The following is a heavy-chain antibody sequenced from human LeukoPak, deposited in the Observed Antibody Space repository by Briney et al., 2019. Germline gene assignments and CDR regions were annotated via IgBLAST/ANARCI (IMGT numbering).Heavy chain of an antibody. Sequence: SGGSLRLSCAASGFTFSTYAMSWVRQAPGKGLEWVSAICGSDGSRYYADSVKGRFTISRDNSKNTLYLQMNSLRAEDTAVYYCARGCSGGSCYVFDYWGQGTLVTVSS. CDR3: ARGCSGGSCYVFDY. V-gene: IGHV3-23*01. CDR1: GFTFSTYA. J-gene: IGHJ4*02. CDR2: ICGSDGSR. D-gene: IGHD2-15*01.